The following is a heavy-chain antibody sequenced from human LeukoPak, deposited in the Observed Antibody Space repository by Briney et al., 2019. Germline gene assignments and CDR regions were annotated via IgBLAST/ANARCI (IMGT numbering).Heavy chain of an antibody. Sequence: PGGSLRLSCAASGFTFSYWMSWVRQAPGKGLEWVANIKQDGSEKYYVDSVKGRFTISRDNAKNSLYLQMNSLRAEDTAVYYCVSYYDSSGYFDYWGQGTLVTVSS. J-gene: IGHJ4*02. V-gene: IGHV3-7*01. D-gene: IGHD3-22*01. CDR2: IKQDGSEK. CDR1: GFTFSYW. CDR3: VSYYDSSGYFDY.